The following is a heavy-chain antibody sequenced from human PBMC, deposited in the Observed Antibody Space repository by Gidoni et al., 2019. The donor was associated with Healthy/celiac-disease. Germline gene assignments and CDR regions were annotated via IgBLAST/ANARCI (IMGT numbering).Heavy chain of an antibody. V-gene: IGHV3-7*01. Sequence: EVQLVESGGGLVQLGGSLRLSCAAPGLAFRGFWISWVRQAPGKGLEWVANIKQDGSENYYVDAVKGRFTSSRDNAKNSLYLQMNSLRAEDTAVYYCARVLIAAGPFDYWGQGTLVTVSS. D-gene: IGHD6-13*01. CDR3: ARVLIAAGPFDY. CDR2: IKQDGSEN. J-gene: IGHJ4*02. CDR1: GLAFRGFW.